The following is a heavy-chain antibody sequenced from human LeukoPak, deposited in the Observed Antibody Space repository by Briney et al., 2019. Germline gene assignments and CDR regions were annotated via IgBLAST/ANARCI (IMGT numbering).Heavy chain of an antibody. CDR2: TSAGGSST. D-gene: IGHD2-2*01. CDR3: AKGGYCSSSSCYYGWFEP. J-gene: IGHJ5*02. V-gene: IGHV3-23*01. CDR1: GFSFSSYA. Sequence: PGRSLRLSCAASGFSFSSYAMHWVRQAPGKGVEWVSPTSAGGSSTYYADSVKGRFTISRDNSKNTFYLQTNSLRAEDTAAYYCAKGGYCSSSSCYYGWFEPWGQGTLVTVSS.